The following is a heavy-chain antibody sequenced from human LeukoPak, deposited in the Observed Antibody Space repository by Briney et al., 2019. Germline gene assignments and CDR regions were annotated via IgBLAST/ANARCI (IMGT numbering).Heavy chain of an antibody. D-gene: IGHD5-18*01. CDR3: ARAPQDSYGHYYYMDV. V-gene: IGHV1-69*13. CDR1: RGTFSSYA. Sequence: ASVKVSCKAARGTFSSYAITWVRQAPGQGLEYMGGIIPIFATTDYAQKFQGRVTITADGSTNTAYMDLRSLRSEDTAVYYCARAPQDSYGHYYYMDVWGTGTTVTISS. CDR2: IIPIFATT. J-gene: IGHJ6*03.